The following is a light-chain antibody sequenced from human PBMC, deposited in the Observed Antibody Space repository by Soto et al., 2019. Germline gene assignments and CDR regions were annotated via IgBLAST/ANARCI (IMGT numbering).Light chain of an antibody. CDR2: GAS. V-gene: IGKV3-20*01. CDR3: QQYGTSPFT. J-gene: IGKJ2*01. CDR1: QIVNSAY. Sequence: EIVLTQSPATLSLSPGGRATLSCGVSQIVNSAYLAWYQQKPGQAPRLLIHGASNRATGIPDRFSGSGSGTDFTLTISRLEPEDFAVYYCQQYGTSPFTFGQGSKLEIK.